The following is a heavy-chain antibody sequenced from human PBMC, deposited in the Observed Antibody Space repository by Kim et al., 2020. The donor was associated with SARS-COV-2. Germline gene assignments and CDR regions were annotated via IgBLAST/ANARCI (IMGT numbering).Heavy chain of an antibody. J-gene: IGHJ4*02. CDR2: IYPGDSDT. Sequence: GESLKISCKGSGYNFTTYWIGWVRQMPGKGLEWMGIIYPGDSDTRYSPSFQGQVTISADQSISTTYLQWSSLKTSDTAIYYCVRGSAGTVMVRSLLDYWGQGTLVTVSS. V-gene: IGHV5-51*01. CDR3: VRGSAGTVMVRSLLDY. CDR1: GYNFTTYW. D-gene: IGHD5-18*01.